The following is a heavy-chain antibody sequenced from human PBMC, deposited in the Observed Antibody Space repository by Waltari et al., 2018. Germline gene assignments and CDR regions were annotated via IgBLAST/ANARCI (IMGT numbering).Heavy chain of an antibody. CDR2: IYYSGST. CDR3: ARELGYYDFWSGYLNWFDP. CDR1: GGSISSSSYY. J-gene: IGHJ5*02. V-gene: IGHV4-39*07. Sequence: QLQLQESGPGLVKPSETLSLTCTVSGGSISSSSYYWGWIRQPPGKGLEWIGSIYYSGSTYYTPSLKSRVTISVDTSKNQFSLKLSSVTAADTAVYYCARELGYYDFWSGYLNWFDPWGQGTLVTVSS. D-gene: IGHD3-3*01.